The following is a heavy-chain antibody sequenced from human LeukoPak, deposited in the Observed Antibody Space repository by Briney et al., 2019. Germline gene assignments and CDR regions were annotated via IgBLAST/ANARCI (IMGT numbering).Heavy chain of an antibody. CDR2: IYYSGST. Sequence: PSETPSLTCTVSGGSISSSSYYWGWIRQPPGKGLEWIGSIYYSGSTYYNPSLKSRVTISVDTSKNQFSLKLSSVTAADTAVYYCAYGGNYAYYFDYWGQGTLVTVSS. V-gene: IGHV4-39*07. CDR3: AYGGNYAYYFDY. J-gene: IGHJ4*02. CDR1: GGSISSSSYY. D-gene: IGHD4-23*01.